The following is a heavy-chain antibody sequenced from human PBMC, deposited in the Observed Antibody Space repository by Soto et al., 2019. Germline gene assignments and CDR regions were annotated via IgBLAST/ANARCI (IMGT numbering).Heavy chain of an antibody. CDR2: IYPGDSDT. CDR3: AIPYGGPYCSGGSCYPRDYYYGMDA. J-gene: IGHJ6*02. Sequence: GESLKISCKGSGYRFTSYWIGWVRQMPGKGLEWMGIIYPGDSDTRYSPSFQGQVTISADKSISTAYLQWSSLKASDTAMYYCAIPYGGPYCSGGSCYPRDYYYGMDAWGQGTTVTVSS. D-gene: IGHD2-15*01. V-gene: IGHV5-51*01. CDR1: GYRFTSYW.